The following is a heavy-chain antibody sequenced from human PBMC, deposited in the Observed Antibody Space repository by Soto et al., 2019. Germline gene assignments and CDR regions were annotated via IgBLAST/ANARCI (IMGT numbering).Heavy chain of an antibody. CDR2: INPNSGGT. CDR1: GYTFTGYY. CDR3: AASHSSSSPEYFQH. Sequence: QVQLVQSGAEVKKPGASVKVSCKASGYTFTGYYMHWVRQAPGQGLEWMGWINPNSGGTNYAQKFQGRVTMTRDTSISTSYMELSRWRSDDTAVYYCAASHSSSSPEYFQHWGQGTLVTVSS. D-gene: IGHD6-6*01. J-gene: IGHJ1*01. V-gene: IGHV1-2*02.